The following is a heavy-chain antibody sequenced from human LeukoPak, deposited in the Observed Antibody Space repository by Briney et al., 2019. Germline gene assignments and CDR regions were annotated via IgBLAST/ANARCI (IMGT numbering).Heavy chain of an antibody. CDR1: GYIFTSYG. V-gene: IGHV1-18*01. J-gene: IGHJ3*02. CDR2: ISAYNGYT. Sequence: ASVKGSCKASGYIFTSYGISWVRQAPGQGLEWMGWISAYNGYTNYAQKLQGRVTMITDTSTSTAYMELRSLRSDDTAVYYCARGRRRLQPFDIWGQGTMVTVSS. CDR3: ARGRRRLQPFDI. D-gene: IGHD5-12*01.